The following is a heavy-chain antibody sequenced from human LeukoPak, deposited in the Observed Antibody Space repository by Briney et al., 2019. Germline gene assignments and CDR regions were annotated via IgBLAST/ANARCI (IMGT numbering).Heavy chain of an antibody. D-gene: IGHD3-3*01. Sequence: PSETLSLTCSVSGGSISSYYWSWIRQPPGKGLEWIGYIDYSGSTNYNPSLKSRVTISVDTSKNQFSLRLTSVTAADTAVYYCARDFSGVAANWFDPWGQGTLVTVSS. CDR2: IDYSGST. J-gene: IGHJ5*02. V-gene: IGHV4-59*01. CDR1: GGSISSYY. CDR3: ARDFSGVAANWFDP.